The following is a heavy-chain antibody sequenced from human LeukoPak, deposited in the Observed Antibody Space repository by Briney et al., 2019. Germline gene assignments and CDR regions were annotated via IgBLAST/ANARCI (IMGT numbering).Heavy chain of an antibody. J-gene: IGHJ3*02. CDR1: GGSFSGYC. Sequence: SETLSLTCAVYGGSFSGYCWSWIRQPPGKGLEWIGEINHSGSTNYNPSLKSRVTISVDTSKNQFSLKLSSVTAADTAVYYCARGTSRWQQLVQDAFDIWGQGTMVTVSS. CDR2: INHSGST. D-gene: IGHD6-13*01. CDR3: ARGTSRWQQLVQDAFDI. V-gene: IGHV4-34*01.